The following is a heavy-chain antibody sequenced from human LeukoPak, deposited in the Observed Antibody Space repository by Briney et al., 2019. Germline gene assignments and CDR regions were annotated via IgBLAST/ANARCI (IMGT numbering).Heavy chain of an antibody. D-gene: IGHD6-19*01. CDR3: ARGQEQFSSPWQWGPRRKNFYYYGMDV. CDR1: GFTVSSSS. Sequence: GGSLRLSCAASGFTVSSSSMNWVRLGPGKGLEWVSVISSDGNTYYADSVKGRFTISRDTSRNTLSLQMHGLRADDTAVYYCARGQEQFSSPWQWGPRRKNFYYYGMDVWGQGTTVTVSS. V-gene: IGHV3-66*01. J-gene: IGHJ6*02. CDR2: ISSDGNT.